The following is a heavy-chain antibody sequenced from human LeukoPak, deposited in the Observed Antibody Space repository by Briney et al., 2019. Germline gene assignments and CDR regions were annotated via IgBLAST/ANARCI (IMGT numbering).Heavy chain of an antibody. J-gene: IGHJ4*02. D-gene: IGHD2-15*01. Sequence: PSETLSLTCTVSGGSISSYYWSWIRQPPGKGLEWIGYIYYSGSTNYNPSPKSRVTISVDTSKNQFSLKLSSVTAADTAVYYCAREGCSGGSCYLGPYYFDYWGQGTLVTVSS. CDR1: GGSISSYY. CDR3: AREGCSGGSCYLGPYYFDY. CDR2: IYYSGST. V-gene: IGHV4-59*01.